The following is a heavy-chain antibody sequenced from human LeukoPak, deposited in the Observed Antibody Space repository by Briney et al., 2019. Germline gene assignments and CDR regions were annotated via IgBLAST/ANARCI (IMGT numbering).Heavy chain of an antibody. V-gene: IGHV3-30*02. CDR2: IRYDGSNK. J-gene: IGHJ6*03. Sequence: PGGSLRLSCAASGFTFSSYGMHWVRQAPGKGLEWVAFIRYDGSNKYYADSVKGRFTISRDNSKNTLYLQMNSLRAEDTAVYYCAKVTMDPYYYYYYMDVWGKGTTVTISS. CDR1: GFTFSSYG. D-gene: IGHD2-2*01. CDR3: AKVTMDPYYYYYYMDV.